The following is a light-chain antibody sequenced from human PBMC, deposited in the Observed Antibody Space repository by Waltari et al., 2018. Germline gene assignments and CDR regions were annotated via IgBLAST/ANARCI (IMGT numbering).Light chain of an antibody. CDR3: SSYAGSNTYI. J-gene: IGLJ1*01. CDR2: EVS. CDR1: SGVIGYYNP. V-gene: IGLV2-11*01. Sequence: QAAPTQPPSVSGSPDQSVTISCTGTSGVIGYYNPFPWYQQHPGKAPKLMCYEVSKRPSGVSDRFSGSKSGNTASLTISGLQAEDEADYYCSSYAGSNTYIFGAGTRLTVL.